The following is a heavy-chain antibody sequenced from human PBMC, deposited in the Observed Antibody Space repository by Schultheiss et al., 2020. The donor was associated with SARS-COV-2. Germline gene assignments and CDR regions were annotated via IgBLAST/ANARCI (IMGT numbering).Heavy chain of an antibody. CDR1: GGTFSSYA. Sequence: ASVKVSCKASGGTFSSYAISWVRQAPGQGLEWMGWISAYNDNTNYAQNLQGRVTMTTDPSTSTAYMELRSLRSDDTAVYYCARRPRYCSSTSCHISGGFDYWGQGTLVTVSS. CDR3: ARRPRYCSSTSCHISGGFDY. D-gene: IGHD2-2*02. J-gene: IGHJ4*02. CDR2: ISAYNDNT. V-gene: IGHV1-18*01.